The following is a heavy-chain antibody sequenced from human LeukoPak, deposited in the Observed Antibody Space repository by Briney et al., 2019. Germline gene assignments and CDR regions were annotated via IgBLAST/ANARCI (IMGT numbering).Heavy chain of an antibody. J-gene: IGHJ4*02. CDR1: GFTFSSYS. D-gene: IGHD2-2*01. CDR2: ISTGSGFV. CDR3: AREGYCGGSSCHFDY. Sequence: GGSLRLSCAASGFTFSSYSMNWVRQAPGKGLEWVSSISTGSGFVHYADSVKGRFTISRDNAKNSLYLQVNSLRAKDTAVYYCAREGYCGGSSCHFDYWGQGTLLTVSS. V-gene: IGHV3-21*01.